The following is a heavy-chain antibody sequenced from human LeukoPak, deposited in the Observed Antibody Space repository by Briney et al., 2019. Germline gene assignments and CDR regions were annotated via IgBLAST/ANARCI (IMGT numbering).Heavy chain of an antibody. CDR3: ARVDWTTDY. CDR2: IHHSGST. D-gene: IGHD3-9*01. Sequence: SETLSLTCTVSGGSISSSSYHWGWIRQPPGKGLEWIGTIHHSGSTYYNPSLKSRITISVDTSKNQFSLKLSSVTAADTAVYYCARVDWTTDYWGQGTLVTVSS. V-gene: IGHV4-39*07. CDR1: GGSISSSSYH. J-gene: IGHJ4*02.